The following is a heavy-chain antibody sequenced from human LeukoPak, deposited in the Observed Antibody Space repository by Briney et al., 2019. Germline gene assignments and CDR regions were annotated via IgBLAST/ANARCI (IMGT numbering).Heavy chain of an antibody. CDR3: ARDVGEGFCSGGSCSDY. D-gene: IGHD2-15*01. Sequence: ASVKVSCKASGYTFTNYAISWVRQAPGQGLEWMGWISAYDDNTNYAQKFQGRVTMTTDTSTSTVYMELRSLRSDDTAVYYCARDVGEGFCSGGSCSDYWGQGTLVTVSS. J-gene: IGHJ4*02. CDR1: GYTFTNYA. V-gene: IGHV1-18*01. CDR2: ISAYDDNT.